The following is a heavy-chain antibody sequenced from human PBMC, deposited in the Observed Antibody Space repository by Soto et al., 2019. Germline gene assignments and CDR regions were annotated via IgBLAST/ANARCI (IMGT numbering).Heavy chain of an antibody. CDR3: ARAGLNSGYYSDEYYSGMDV. CDR2: INPMVGLA. J-gene: IGHJ6*02. CDR1: GGTFRSYT. D-gene: IGHD3-22*01. V-gene: IGHV1-69*02. Sequence: QVQLVQSGAEVKKPGSSVQVSCRASGGTFRSYTLNWVRQAPGQGLEWMGRINPMVGLANNAQKFPARVTITVDKSTRTAYMELSSLRSEDTAVYYCARAGLNSGYYSDEYYSGMDVWGQGTTVTVSS.